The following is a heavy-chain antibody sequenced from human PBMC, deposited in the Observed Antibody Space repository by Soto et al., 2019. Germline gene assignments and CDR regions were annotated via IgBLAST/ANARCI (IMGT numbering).Heavy chain of an antibody. CDR1: GYTFTSYD. CDR2: MDPNSGST. Sequence: ASVKVSCKASGYTFTSYDINWLRQAPGQGLEWLGWMDPNSGSTGYAQNFQGRVTMTRNISINTAHMELSSLRSEDTAVYYCARERKFDFWRKGLDVWGQGTTVTVSS. CDR3: ARERKFDFWRKGLDV. V-gene: IGHV1-8*01. J-gene: IGHJ6*02. D-gene: IGHD3-3*01.